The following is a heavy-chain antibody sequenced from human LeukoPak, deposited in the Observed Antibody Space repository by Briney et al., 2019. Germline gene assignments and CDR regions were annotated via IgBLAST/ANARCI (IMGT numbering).Heavy chain of an antibody. V-gene: IGHV5-51*01. CDR2: IYPGDSDT. CDR1: GYRFSTYW. D-gene: IGHD4-23*01. J-gene: IGHJ4*02. CDR3: VRPLNGGNVY. Sequence: GESLRISCKGSGYRFSTYWIGWVRQMPGKGLEWMGIIYPGDSDTRYSPSFQGQVTIPADKSISTAYLQWSSLKASDTAMYYCVRPLNGGNVYWGQGTLVTVSS.